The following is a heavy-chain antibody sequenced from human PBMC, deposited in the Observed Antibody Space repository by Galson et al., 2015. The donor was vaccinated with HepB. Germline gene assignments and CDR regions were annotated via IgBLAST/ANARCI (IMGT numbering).Heavy chain of an antibody. CDR2: ISAYNGNT. V-gene: IGHV1-18*01. J-gene: IGHJ6*02. CDR3: GRDFGSSWYFIYGMDV. Sequence: SVKVSCKASGYMFISYGISWVRQAPGQGLEWMGWISAYNGNTNYAEKLQGRVTMTTDTSTSTVYMELRSLGPDDTAVYYCGRDFGSSWYFIYGMDVWGQGTTVTVSS. D-gene: IGHD6-13*01. CDR1: GYMFISYG.